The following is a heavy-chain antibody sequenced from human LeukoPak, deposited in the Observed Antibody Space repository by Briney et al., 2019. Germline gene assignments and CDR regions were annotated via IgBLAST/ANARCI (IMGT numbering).Heavy chain of an antibody. CDR1: GYTFTSYD. J-gene: IGHJ5*02. V-gene: IGHV1-8*01. CDR2: MNPNSGNT. Sequence: ASVKVSCKASGYTFTSYDINWVRQATGQGLEWMGWMNPNSGNTGYAQKFQGRVTMTRNTSISTAYMELGSLRSEDTAVYYCARGGDVLRYFDWLPGPFDPWGQGTLVTVSS. D-gene: IGHD3-9*01. CDR3: ARGGDVLRYFDWLPGPFDP.